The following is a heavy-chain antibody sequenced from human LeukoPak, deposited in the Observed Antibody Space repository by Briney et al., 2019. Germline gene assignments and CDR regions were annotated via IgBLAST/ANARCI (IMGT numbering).Heavy chain of an antibody. Sequence: GGSLRLSCAASGFTFSSYWMHWVRQAPGEGLVWVSRINSDGSSTSYADSVKGRFTISRDNAKNTLYLQMNSLRAEDTAVYYCAPDPNNWLRHYWGQGTLVTVSS. CDR2: INSDGSST. CDR3: APDPNNWLRHY. J-gene: IGHJ4*02. CDR1: GFTFSSYW. D-gene: IGHD1-20*01. V-gene: IGHV3-74*01.